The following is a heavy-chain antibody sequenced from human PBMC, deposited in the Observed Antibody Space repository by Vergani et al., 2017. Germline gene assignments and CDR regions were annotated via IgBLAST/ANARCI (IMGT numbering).Heavy chain of an antibody. Sequence: QVQLVQSGAEVKKPGSSVTVSCKASGGTFSSYAISWVRQAPGQGLEWMGGIIPIFGTANYAQKFQGRVTITADESTSTAYMELSSLRSEDTAVYYCARADRDIVVVPAAFYFDYWGQGTLVTVSS. CDR1: GGTFSSYA. CDR2: IIPIFGTA. D-gene: IGHD2-2*01. V-gene: IGHV1-69*01. CDR3: ARADRDIVVVPAAFYFDY. J-gene: IGHJ4*02.